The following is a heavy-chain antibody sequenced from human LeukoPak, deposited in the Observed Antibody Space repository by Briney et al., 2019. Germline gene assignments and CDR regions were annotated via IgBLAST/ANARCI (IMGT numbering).Heavy chain of an antibody. CDR3: ARVNGAPGDYFDY. CDR1: GGSISSYY. J-gene: IGHJ4*02. CDR2: IYYSGST. V-gene: IGHV4-59*01. Sequence: SETLSLTCTVSGGSISSYYWSWIRQPPGKGLEWIGYIYYSGSTNYNPSLKSRVTISVDASKNQLSLKLSSVTAADTAVYYCARVNGAPGDYFDYWGQGTLVTVSS. D-gene: IGHD4-17*01.